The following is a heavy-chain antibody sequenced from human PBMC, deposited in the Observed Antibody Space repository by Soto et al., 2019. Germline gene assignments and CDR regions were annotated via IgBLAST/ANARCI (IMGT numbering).Heavy chain of an antibody. CDR3: ARDLRDYVWGSYREDYYYYGMDV. J-gene: IGHJ6*02. Sequence: QVQLVQSGAEVKKPGSSVKVSCKASGGTFSSYAISWVRQAPGQGLEWMGGIIPIFGTANYAQKFQGRVTITADESTSTAYMELSSLRSEDTAMYYCARDLRDYVWGSYREDYYYYGMDVWGQGTTVTVSS. V-gene: IGHV1-69*01. CDR2: IIPIFGTA. D-gene: IGHD3-16*02. CDR1: GGTFSSYA.